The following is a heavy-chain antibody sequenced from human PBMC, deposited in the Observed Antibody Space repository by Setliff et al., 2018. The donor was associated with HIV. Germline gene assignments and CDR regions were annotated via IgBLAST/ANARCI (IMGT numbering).Heavy chain of an antibody. CDR3: AKAHWDPLSPDY. D-gene: IGHD1-26*01. J-gene: IGHJ4*02. V-gene: IGHV3-23*01. Sequence: PGGSLRLSCAGSGFTFDSHGMIWVRQAPGRGLEWVSTINSAERTFYAKSVKGRFTISRDNSKSTLYLQVSSLRAEDTAVYFCAKAHWDPLSPDYWGQGTLVTVSS. CDR2: INSAERT. CDR1: GFTFDSHG.